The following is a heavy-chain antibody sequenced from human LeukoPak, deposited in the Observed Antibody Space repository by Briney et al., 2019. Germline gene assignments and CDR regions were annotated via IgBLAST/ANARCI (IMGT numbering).Heavy chain of an antibody. Sequence: ASVKVSCKASGYTFTGYYMHWARQAPGQGLEWMGWINPNSGGTNYAQKFQGRVTMTRDTSISTAYMELSRLRSDDTAVYYCARETVTTGDAFDIWGQGTMVTVSS. CDR3: ARETVTTGDAFDI. D-gene: IGHD4-17*01. CDR1: GYTFTGYY. V-gene: IGHV1-2*02. CDR2: INPNSGGT. J-gene: IGHJ3*02.